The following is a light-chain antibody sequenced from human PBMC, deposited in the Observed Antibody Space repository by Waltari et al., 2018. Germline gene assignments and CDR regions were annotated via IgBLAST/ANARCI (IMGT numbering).Light chain of an antibody. J-gene: IGLJ2*01. CDR1: SSDVGGYNY. CDR2: EVS. Sequence: QSALTQPASVSGSPGQSITISCTGTSSDVGGYNYVSWYQQHPGKAPKLMIYEVSNRPSGVSNRFSGSKSGNTASLTISELQAEDEADYYCSSYTSSSTLEGVFGGGTKLTVL. V-gene: IGLV2-14*01. CDR3: SSYTSSSTLEGV.